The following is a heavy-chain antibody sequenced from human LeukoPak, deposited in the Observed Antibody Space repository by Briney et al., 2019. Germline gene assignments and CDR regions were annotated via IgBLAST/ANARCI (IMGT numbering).Heavy chain of an antibody. CDR2: IYYSGST. Sequence: PSETLSLTCTVSGGSISSGDYYWSWIRQPLGKGLEWIGYIYYSGSTYYNPSLKSRVTISVDTSKNQFSLKLSSVTAADTAVYYCAREDSSGSRFDYWGQGTLVTVSS. CDR1: GGSISSGDYY. J-gene: IGHJ4*02. V-gene: IGHV4-30-4*01. D-gene: IGHD3-22*01. CDR3: AREDSSGSRFDY.